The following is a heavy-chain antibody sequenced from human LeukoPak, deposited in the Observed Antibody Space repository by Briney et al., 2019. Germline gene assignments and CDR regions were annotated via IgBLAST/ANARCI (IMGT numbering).Heavy chain of an antibody. CDR2: LWHDGSNE. J-gene: IGHJ4*02. D-gene: IGHD2-15*01. CDR1: GFAFSTYG. CDR3: ARGVWCSDGSCYRTFDY. V-gene: IGHV3-33*01. Sequence: GGSLRLSCAASGFAFSTYGMHWVRQAPGKGPEWVAGLWHDGSNECYADSVKGRLTTSRDNSKNTLYLQMNSLGAEDTAVYYCARGVWCSDGSCYRTFDYWGQGTLVTVSS.